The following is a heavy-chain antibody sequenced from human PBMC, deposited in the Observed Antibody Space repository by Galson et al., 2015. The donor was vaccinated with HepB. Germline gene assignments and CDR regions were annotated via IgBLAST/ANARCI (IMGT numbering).Heavy chain of an antibody. CDR3: ASLTIVVVTASPPTN. Sequence: SETLSLTCTVSGGSISSSSYYWGWIRQPPGKGLEWIGSIYYSGSTYYNPSLKSRVTISVDTSKNQFSLKLSSVTAADTAVYYCASLTIVVVTASPPTNWGQGTLVTVSS. CDR2: IYYSGST. D-gene: IGHD2-21*02. CDR1: GGSISSSSYY. J-gene: IGHJ4*02. V-gene: IGHV4-39*01.